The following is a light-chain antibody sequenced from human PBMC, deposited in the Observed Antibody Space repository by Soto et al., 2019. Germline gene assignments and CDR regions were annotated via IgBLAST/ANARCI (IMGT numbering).Light chain of an antibody. CDR1: QSVSNNY. J-gene: IGKJ4*01. CDR3: QQRINWPPVT. V-gene: IGKV3-11*01. Sequence: EIVLTQSPGTLSLSPGERATLSCRASQSVSNNYLAWYQQNPGQAPRLLIYDASNRATGIPARFSGSGSGTDFTLTISSLEPEDFAVYYCQQRINWPPVTFGGGTKVDIK. CDR2: DAS.